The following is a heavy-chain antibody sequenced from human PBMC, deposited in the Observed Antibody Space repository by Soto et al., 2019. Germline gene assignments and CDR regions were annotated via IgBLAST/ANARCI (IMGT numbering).Heavy chain of an antibody. CDR3: AKSWGADSNRWGIIYLDC. Sequence: EVQLLESGGGLVQPGGSLRLSCVASGFTLSSYAMTWVRQAPGKGLEWVSGIIQSGSSASYADSVKGRFTISRDSSRNTLYLEMTSLRAEDTAVYYCAKSWGADSNRWGIIYLDCWGQGTLVTVSS. V-gene: IGHV3-23*01. D-gene: IGHD6-13*01. CDR2: IIQSGSSA. CDR1: GFTLSSYA. J-gene: IGHJ4*02.